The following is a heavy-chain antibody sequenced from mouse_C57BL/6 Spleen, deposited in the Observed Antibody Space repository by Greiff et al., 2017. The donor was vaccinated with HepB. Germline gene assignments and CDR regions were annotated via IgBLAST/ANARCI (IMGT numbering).Heavy chain of an antibody. J-gene: IGHJ2*01. CDR3: ARRDYDGY. CDR2: IYPSDSET. Sequence: QVQLQQPGAELVRPGSSVKLSCKASGYTFTSYWMDWVKQRPGQGLEWIGNIYPSDSETHYNQKFKDKATLTVDKSSSTAYMQLSRLTSEDSAVYYCARRDYDGYWGQGTTLTVSS. D-gene: IGHD2-4*01. CDR1: GYTFTSYW. V-gene: IGHV1-61*01.